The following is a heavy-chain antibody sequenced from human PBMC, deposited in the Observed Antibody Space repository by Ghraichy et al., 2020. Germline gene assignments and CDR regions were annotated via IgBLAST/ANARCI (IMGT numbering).Heavy chain of an antibody. J-gene: IGHJ1*01. V-gene: IGHV4-38-2*02. CDR2: IYHSGST. CDR3: AGVWGTMVRGSEYFQH. CDR1: GYSISSGYY. Sequence: SETLSLTCTVSGYSISSGYYWGWIRQPPGKGLEWIGSIYHSGSTYYNPSLKSRVTISVDTSKNQFSLKLNSVTAADTAVYYCAGVWGTMVRGSEYFQHWGQGTLVTVSS. D-gene: IGHD3-10*01.